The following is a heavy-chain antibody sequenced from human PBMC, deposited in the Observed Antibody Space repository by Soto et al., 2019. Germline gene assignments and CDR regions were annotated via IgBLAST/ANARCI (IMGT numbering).Heavy chain of an antibody. CDR1: GFTFSSYS. D-gene: IGHD5-12*01. V-gene: IGHV3-21*01. Sequence: EVQLVESGGGLVKPGGSLRLSCAASGFTFSSYSMNWVRQAPGKGLEWVSSISSSSSYIYYADSVKGRFTISRDNAKNSLYLQMNSLRAEDTAVYYWARAGRDGYNLDYWGQGTLVTVSS. J-gene: IGHJ4*02. CDR2: ISSSSSYI. CDR3: ARAGRDGYNLDY.